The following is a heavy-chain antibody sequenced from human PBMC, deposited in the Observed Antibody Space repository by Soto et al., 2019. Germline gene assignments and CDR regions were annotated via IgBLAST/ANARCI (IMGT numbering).Heavy chain of an antibody. D-gene: IGHD5-12*01. V-gene: IGHV3-23*01. J-gene: IGHJ4*02. CDR1: GFTFSGYS. CDR2: ISIGGTHT. Sequence: GGSLRLSCAVSGFTFSGYSFTWVRQAPGKGLQWVSGISIGGTHTFYADSVKGRFTISRDNSKNTVYLQMHSLRAEDTAVYYCAKWSGYGDLWGQGTLVTVSS. CDR3: AKWSGYGDL.